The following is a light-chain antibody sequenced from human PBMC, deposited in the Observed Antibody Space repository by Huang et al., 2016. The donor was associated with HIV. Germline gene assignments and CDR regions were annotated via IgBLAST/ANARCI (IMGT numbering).Light chain of an antibody. CDR3: QQYVTSPWT. V-gene: IGKV3-20*01. CDR2: GAS. Sequence: EIMLTQSPGTLSLSPGERTTLSCRASQSVSSNYLAWYQQKPGQAPRLLIYGASSRATGIPDRFSGIGSVTDFTLTISRLEPEEFAVYFCQQYVTSPWTFGQGTKVEIK. J-gene: IGKJ1*01. CDR1: QSVSSNY.